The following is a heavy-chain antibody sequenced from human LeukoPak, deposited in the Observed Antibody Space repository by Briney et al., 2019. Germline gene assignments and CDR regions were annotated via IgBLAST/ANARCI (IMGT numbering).Heavy chain of an antibody. Sequence: SQTLSLTCTVSGGSISSGNYYWIWIRQPAGKGLEWIGRIYSSGSTNYNPSLKSRVTISLDMSKNQFSLDLSSVTAADTAFYYCARVGVAASFDYWGQGTLVTVSS. D-gene: IGHD6-6*01. V-gene: IGHV4-61*02. CDR3: ARVGVAASFDY. CDR2: IYSSGST. J-gene: IGHJ4*02. CDR1: GGSISSGNYY.